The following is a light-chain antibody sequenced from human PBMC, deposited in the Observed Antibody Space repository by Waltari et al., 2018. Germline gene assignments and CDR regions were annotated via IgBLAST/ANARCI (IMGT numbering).Light chain of an antibody. V-gene: IGLV3-19*01. Sequence: SSELTQGPAVSVALGQTVKLTCHGDSLRTSYASWYQVKPGQAPVLVLCGKDKRPSGIPDRISGYTSGTTSSLTITGAQAEDEADYYCHSRKGSDNQVVFGGGTKLTVL. J-gene: IGLJ3*02. CDR3: HSRKGSDNQVV. CDR1: SLRTSY. CDR2: GKD.